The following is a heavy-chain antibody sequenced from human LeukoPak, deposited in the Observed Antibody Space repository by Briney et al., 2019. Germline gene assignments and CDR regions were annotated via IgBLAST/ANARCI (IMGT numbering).Heavy chain of an antibody. J-gene: IGHJ5*02. CDR2: IYSAAST. D-gene: IGHD1-14*01. Sequence: GGSLRLSCAAPGLILSRNYMTGVRQAPGKELEWLSVIYSAASTHNPDTARGRFIISRENSKNSLYLQMTTLRAEDTAVYYCARVTPPTAWGQGTRVTVSS. CDR1: GLILSRNY. V-gene: IGHV3-66*01. CDR3: ARVTPPTA.